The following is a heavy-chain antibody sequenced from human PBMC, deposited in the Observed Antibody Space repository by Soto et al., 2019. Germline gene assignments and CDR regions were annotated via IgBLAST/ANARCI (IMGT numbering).Heavy chain of an antibody. CDR2: IGPSSGNT. CDR3: ARYTGNFFEY. CDR1: GCSFTSYT. V-gene: IGHV1-18*01. D-gene: IGHD2-2*02. J-gene: IGHJ4*02. Sequence: ASVKVSCKASGCSFTSYTVSWVRQAPGQGLEWVGWIGPSSGNTDSARNLQGRVTRTTDTSTSTAYMELRSLRSDDTAVYYCARYTGNFFEYWGQGTLVTVSS.